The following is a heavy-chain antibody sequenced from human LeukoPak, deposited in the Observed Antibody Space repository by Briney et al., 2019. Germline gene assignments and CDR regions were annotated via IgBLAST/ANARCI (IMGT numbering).Heavy chain of an antibody. V-gene: IGHV4-59*11. J-gene: IGHJ6*03. Sequence: SETLSLTCTVSGGSISRHYWSWIRQPPGKGLEWIGYIYYSGSTNYNPSLKSRVTISVDTSKNQFSLKLSSVTAADTAVYYCARETSGLVYYMDVWGKGTTVTVSS. CDR3: ARETSGLVYYMDV. CDR1: GGSISRHY. D-gene: IGHD6-6*01. CDR2: IYYSGST.